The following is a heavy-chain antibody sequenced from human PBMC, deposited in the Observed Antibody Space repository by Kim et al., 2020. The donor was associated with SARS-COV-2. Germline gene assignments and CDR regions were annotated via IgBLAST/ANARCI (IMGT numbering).Heavy chain of an antibody. V-gene: IGHV3-23*01. CDR2: ISGSGGST. D-gene: IGHD3-22*01. J-gene: IGHJ4*02. Sequence: GGSLRLSCAASGFTFSSYAMSWVRQAPGKGLEWVSAISGSGGSTYYADSVKGRFTISRDNSKNTLYLQMNSLRAEDTAVYYCAKGLMWYDSKGPPDYWGQGTLVTVYS. CDR1: GFTFSSYA. CDR3: AKGLMWYDSKGPPDY.